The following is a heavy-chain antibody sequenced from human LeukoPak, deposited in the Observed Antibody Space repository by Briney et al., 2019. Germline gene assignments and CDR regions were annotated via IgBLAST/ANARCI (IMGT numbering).Heavy chain of an antibody. D-gene: IGHD3-3*01. V-gene: IGHV3-21*01. CDR2: ITSGSSYI. J-gene: IGHJ4*02. CDR1: GFSFSTYN. Sequence: QSGGSLRLSCAASGFSFSTYNMNWVRQAPGQRLEWVSSITSGSSYIYYADSVKGRFTISRDNAKSSLYLQMDSLRAEDTAVYYCAVIFRFLQYDNWGQGTLVTVSS. CDR3: AVIFRFLQYDN.